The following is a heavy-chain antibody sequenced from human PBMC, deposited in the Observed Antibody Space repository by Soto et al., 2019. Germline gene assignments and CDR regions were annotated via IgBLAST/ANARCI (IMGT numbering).Heavy chain of an antibody. CDR3: ARGLDIVVVPAAPRAFDI. CDR1: GYTFTSYD. D-gene: IGHD2-2*03. V-gene: IGHV1-8*01. CDR2: MNPNSGNT. J-gene: IGHJ3*02. Sequence: GASVKVSCKAPGYTFTSYDINWVRQATGQGLEWMGWMNPNSGNTGYAQKFQGRVTMTRNTSISTAYMELSSLRSEDTAVYYCARGLDIVVVPAAPRAFDIWGQGTMVTVSS.